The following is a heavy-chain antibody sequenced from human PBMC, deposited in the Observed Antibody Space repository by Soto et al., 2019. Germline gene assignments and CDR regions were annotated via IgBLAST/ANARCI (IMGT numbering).Heavy chain of an antibody. V-gene: IGHV4-59*01. CDR2: IYYSGST. CDR3: ARGGTAAGHTYQLSIDP. CDR1: GGSISSYY. D-gene: IGHD6-13*01. J-gene: IGHJ5*02. Sequence: QVQLQESGPGLVKPSETLSLTCTVSGGSISSYYWSWIRQPPGKGLEWIGYIYYSGSTNYNPSLKSRVTISVDTSKNQFSLKLSSVTAADTAVYYCARGGTAAGHTYQLSIDPWGQGTLVTVSS.